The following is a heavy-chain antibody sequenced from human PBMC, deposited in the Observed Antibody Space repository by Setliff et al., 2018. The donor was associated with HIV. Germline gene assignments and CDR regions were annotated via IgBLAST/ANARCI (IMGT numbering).Heavy chain of an antibody. CDR3: VKARVDGDYYYYYYMDV. D-gene: IGHD4-17*01. J-gene: IGHJ6*03. V-gene: IGHV1-46*01. CDR2: INPSGGST. Sequence: ASVKVSCKASGYTFTSYYMHWVRQAPGQGLEWMGIINPSGGSTSYAQKFQGRVTMTRDTSTSTVYMELSSLRAEDTAVYYCVKARVDGDYYYYYYMDVWGKGTTVTVSS. CDR1: GYTFTSYY.